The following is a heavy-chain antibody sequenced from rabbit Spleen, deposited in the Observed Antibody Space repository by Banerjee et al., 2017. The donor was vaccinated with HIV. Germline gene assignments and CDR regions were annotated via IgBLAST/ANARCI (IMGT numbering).Heavy chain of an antibody. J-gene: IGHJ4*01. D-gene: IGHD8-1*01. CDR2: IDPIFGIT. CDR1: GFDFSSYG. V-gene: IGHV1S47*01. CDR3: ARDGAGGSYFAL. Sequence: QEQLVESGGGLVQPGGSLTLSCKASGFDFSSYGMNWVRQVSGKGLEWIGYIDPIFGITYYANWVNGRFSISRENAQNTVFLQMTSLTAADTATYFCARDGAGGSYFALWGQGTLVTVS.